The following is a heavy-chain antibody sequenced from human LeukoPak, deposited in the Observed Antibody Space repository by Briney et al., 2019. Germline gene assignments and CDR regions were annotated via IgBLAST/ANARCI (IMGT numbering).Heavy chain of an antibody. Sequence: GGSLRLSCAASGFTFSSYAMHWVRQAPGKGLEYVSAISSNGGSTYYANSVKGRFTISRDNSKNTLYLQMGSLRAEDMAVYYCARSIVVVTPFDYWGQGTLVTVSS. D-gene: IGHD3-22*01. CDR3: ARSIVVVTPFDY. CDR2: ISSNGGST. J-gene: IGHJ4*02. V-gene: IGHV3-64*01. CDR1: GFTFSSYA.